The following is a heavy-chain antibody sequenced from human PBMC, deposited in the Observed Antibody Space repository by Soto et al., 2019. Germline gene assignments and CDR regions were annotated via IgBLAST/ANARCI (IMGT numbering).Heavy chain of an antibody. J-gene: IGHJ4*02. CDR1: GGSISSYY. CDR3: ARSYVYCSGGSCYYHYFDS. D-gene: IGHD2-15*01. CDR2: IYYSGST. Sequence: SETLSLTCTVSGGSISSYYWSWIRQPPGKGLEWIGYIYYSGSTNYNPSLKSRVTISVDTSKNQFSLKLSSVTAADTAVYYCARSYVYCSGGSCYYHYFDSWGQGTLVTVS. V-gene: IGHV4-59*08.